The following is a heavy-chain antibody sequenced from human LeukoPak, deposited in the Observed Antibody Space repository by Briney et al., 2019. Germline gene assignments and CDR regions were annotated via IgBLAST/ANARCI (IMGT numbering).Heavy chain of an antibody. J-gene: IGHJ5*02. CDR1: GYTFTGYY. V-gene: IGHV1-2*02. D-gene: IGHD2-2*01. Sequence: GASVKVSCKASGYTFTGYYMHWVRQAPGQGLEGMGWINPNSGGTNYAQKFQGRVTMTRDTSISTAYMELSRLRSDDTAVYYCARDYCSSTSCFSWFDPWGQGTLVTVSS. CDR2: INPNSGGT. CDR3: ARDYCSSTSCFSWFDP.